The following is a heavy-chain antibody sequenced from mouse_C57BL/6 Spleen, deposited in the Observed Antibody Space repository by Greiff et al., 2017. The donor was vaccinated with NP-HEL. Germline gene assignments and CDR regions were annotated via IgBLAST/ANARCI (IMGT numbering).Heavy chain of an antibody. CDR2: IYPGSGST. CDR3: ETPTRVTDNFDY. J-gene: IGHJ2*01. V-gene: IGHV1-55*01. Sequence: VQLQQPGAELVKPGASVKMSCKASGYTFTSYWITWVKQRPGQGLEWIGDIYPGSGSTNYNEKFKSKATLTVDTSSSTAYMQLSSLTSEDSAVYYCETPTRVTDNFDYWGKGTTLTVSS. CDR1: GYTFTSYW. D-gene: IGHD2-9*01.